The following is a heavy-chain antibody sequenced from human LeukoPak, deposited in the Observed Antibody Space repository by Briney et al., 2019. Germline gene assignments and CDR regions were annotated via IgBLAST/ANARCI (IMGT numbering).Heavy chain of an antibody. V-gene: IGHV4-30-2*01. J-gene: IGHJ3*02. Sequence: SETLSLTCTVSGGSISSGGYYWSWIRQPPGKGLEWIGYIYHSGSTYYNPSLKSRVTISVDTSKNQFSLKLSSVTAADTAVYYCARDTYGSGSYPAFDIWGQGTMVTVSS. CDR2: IYHSGST. D-gene: IGHD3-10*01. CDR1: GGSISSGGYY. CDR3: ARDTYGSGSYPAFDI.